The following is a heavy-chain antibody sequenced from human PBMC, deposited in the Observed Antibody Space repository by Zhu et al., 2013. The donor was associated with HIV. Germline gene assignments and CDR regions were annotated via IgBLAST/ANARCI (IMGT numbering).Heavy chain of an antibody. CDR1: GDTFSNYA. J-gene: IGHJ4*02. CDR3: ARGNKEMAADTLDFDY. D-gene: IGHD6-19*01. V-gene: IGHV1-69*01. Sequence: QVQLVQSGAEVKKPGSSVKVSCKATGDTFSNYAITWVRQAPGQGLEWMGGIINIFGTTDYAQKFQGRLTITADESTSTAYMELSSLRSEDTAVYYCARGNKEMAADTLDFDYWAREPRSPSPQ. CDR2: IINIFGTT.